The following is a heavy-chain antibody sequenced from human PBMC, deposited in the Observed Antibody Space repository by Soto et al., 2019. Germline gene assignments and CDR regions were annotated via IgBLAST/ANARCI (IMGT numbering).Heavy chain of an antibody. Sequence: QVQLVQSGAEVKKPGSSVKVSCKASGGTFSSYSISWVRQAPGQGLEWMGGIIPIFGTANYAQKFQSRVTITADEYTSTASMELSSLRSEDTAVYYCAIEYSSSPPYYPIGYWGQGTLVTVSS. J-gene: IGHJ4*02. CDR1: GGTFSSYS. CDR3: AIEYSSSPPYYPIGY. D-gene: IGHD6-6*01. V-gene: IGHV1-69*01. CDR2: IIPIFGTA.